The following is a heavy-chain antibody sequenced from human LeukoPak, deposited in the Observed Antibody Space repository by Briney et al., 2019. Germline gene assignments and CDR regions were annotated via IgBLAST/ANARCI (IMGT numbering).Heavy chain of an antibody. Sequence: GESLKISCKGPGYSFTTYWIGWVRQMPGKGLEWMGIIYPGDSDTRYSPSFQGQVTISADKSISTAYLQWSSLKASDTAMYYCARELTPKERSLYFDYWAQGTLVTVSS. J-gene: IGHJ4*02. V-gene: IGHV5-51*01. CDR3: ARELTPKERSLYFDY. D-gene: IGHD4-23*01. CDR2: IYPGDSDT. CDR1: GYSFTTYW.